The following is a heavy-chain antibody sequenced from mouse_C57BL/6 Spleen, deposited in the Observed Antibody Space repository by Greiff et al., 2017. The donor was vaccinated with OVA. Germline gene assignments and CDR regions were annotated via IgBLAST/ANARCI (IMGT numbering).Heavy chain of an antibody. CDR1: GYTFTGYW. CDR2: ILPGSGST. J-gene: IGHJ2*01. D-gene: IGHD1-1*01. CDR3: AGPSTTVPYYFDY. V-gene: IGHV1-9*01. Sequence: VKLQQSGAELMKPGASVKLSCKATGYTFTGYWIEWVKQRPGHGLEWIGEILPGSGSTNYNEKFKGKATFTADTSSNTAYMQLSSLTTEDSAIDYCAGPSTTVPYYFDYWGQGTTLTVSS.